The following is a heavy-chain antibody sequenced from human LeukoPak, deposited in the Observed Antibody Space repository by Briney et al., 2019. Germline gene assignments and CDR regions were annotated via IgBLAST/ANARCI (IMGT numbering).Heavy chain of an antibody. CDR1: GGTFSSYA. CDR3: ARSEGDSSGYYYGPHYYYGMDV. CDR2: IIPIFGTA. V-gene: IGHV1-69*13. D-gene: IGHD3-22*01. Sequence: SVKVSCKASGGTFSSYAISWVRQAPGQGLEWMGGIIPIFGTANYAQKFQGRVTITADESTSTAYMELSSLRSEDTAVYYCARSEGDSSGYYYGPHYYYGMDVWGQGTTVTVSS. J-gene: IGHJ6*02.